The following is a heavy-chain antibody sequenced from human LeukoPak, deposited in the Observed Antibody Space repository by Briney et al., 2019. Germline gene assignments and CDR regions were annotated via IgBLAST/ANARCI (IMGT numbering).Heavy chain of an antibody. CDR2: ISGSGGST. Sequence: GGSLRLSCAASGFSFSSYSMNWVRQAPGKGLEWVSAISGSGGSTYYADSVKGRFTISRDNSKNTLYLQMNSLRAEDTAVYYCTRGYFGSGSSQWHFDYWGQGTLVTVSS. D-gene: IGHD3-10*01. CDR3: TRGYFGSGSSQWHFDY. CDR1: GFSFSSYS. V-gene: IGHV3-23*01. J-gene: IGHJ4*02.